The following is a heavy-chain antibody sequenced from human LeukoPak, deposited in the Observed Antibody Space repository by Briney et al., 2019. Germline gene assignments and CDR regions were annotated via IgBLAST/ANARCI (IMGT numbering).Heavy chain of an antibody. CDR2: NNNDNGNT. J-gene: IGHJ4*02. Sequence: ASVKVSCKASGYTFTNYAMHWVRQAPGQRLEWMGWNNNDNGNTKYSQEFQGRVTITRDISSNTAYMALSSLRPEDMGVYYCAREVRDRDWNYAFDYWGQGTLVTVSS. CDR1: GYTFTNYA. V-gene: IGHV1-3*02. D-gene: IGHD1-7*01. CDR3: AREVRDRDWNYAFDY.